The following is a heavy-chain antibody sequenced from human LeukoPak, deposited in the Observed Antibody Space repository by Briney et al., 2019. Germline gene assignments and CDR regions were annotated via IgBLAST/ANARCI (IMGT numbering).Heavy chain of an antibody. CDR3: ARERYYPHRAFDI. D-gene: IGHD1-26*01. V-gene: IGHV4-31*03. CDR2: IYYSGST. J-gene: IGHJ3*02. Sequence: PSQTLSLTCTVSGGSISSGGYYWSWLRQHPGKGLEWIGYIYYSGSTYYSPSLKSRVTISVDTSKNQFSLKLSSVTAADTAVYYCARERYYPHRAFDIWGQGTMVTVSS. CDR1: GGSISSGGYY.